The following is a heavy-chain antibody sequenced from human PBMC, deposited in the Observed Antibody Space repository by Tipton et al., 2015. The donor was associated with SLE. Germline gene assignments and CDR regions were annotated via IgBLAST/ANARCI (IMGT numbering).Heavy chain of an antibody. D-gene: IGHD5-24*01. V-gene: IGHV4-4*07. J-gene: IGHJ6*03. CDR3: ARESYNLLYYFYYMDV. CDR1: DGSITSYY. Sequence: GLVKPSESLSLTCSVSDGSITSYYWSWIRQPAGKGLEWLGRIYTRGSTNYNPSLKSRVTISIDTSKNQFSLKLSSVTAADTAVYYCARESYNLLYYFYYMDVWGKGTTVTVSS. CDR2: IYTRGST.